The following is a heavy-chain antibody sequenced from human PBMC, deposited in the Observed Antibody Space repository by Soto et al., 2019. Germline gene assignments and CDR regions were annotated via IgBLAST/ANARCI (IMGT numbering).Heavy chain of an antibody. CDR1: GFTFSSYA. J-gene: IGHJ4*02. Sequence: EVQLLEYGGGLVQPGGSLRLSCAASGFTFSSYAMSWVRQAPGKGLEWVSAISGSGGSTYYADSVKGRFTISIDNSKNTLYLQMNSLRAEDTAVYYCAKEKGYCSGGSCYSPYDYWGQGTLVTVSS. D-gene: IGHD2-15*01. CDR2: ISGSGGST. V-gene: IGHV3-23*01. CDR3: AKEKGYCSGGSCYSPYDY.